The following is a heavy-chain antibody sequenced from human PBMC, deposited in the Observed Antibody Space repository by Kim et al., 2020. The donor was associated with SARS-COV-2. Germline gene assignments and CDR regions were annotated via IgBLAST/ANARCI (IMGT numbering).Heavy chain of an antibody. V-gene: IGHV3-23*01. CDR3: AKTYYDILTGGYYYYGMDV. D-gene: IGHD3-9*01. Sequence: GRFTISRDNSKNTLYLQMNSLRAEDTAVYYCAKTYYDILTGGYYYYGMDVWGQGTTVTVSS. J-gene: IGHJ6*02.